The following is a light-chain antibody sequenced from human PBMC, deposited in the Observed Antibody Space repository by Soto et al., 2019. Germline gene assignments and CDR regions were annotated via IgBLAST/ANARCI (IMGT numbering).Light chain of an antibody. V-gene: IGKV3-15*01. Sequence: EIVLTQSPGTQSLSPGERATLSCRASQSVSNNYLAWYQQKPGQAPRLLIYGASTRATGFPARFSGSGSGTDFTLTISSLQSEDFAVYYCQQYNNWPWTFGQGTKVDIK. CDR1: QSVSNN. J-gene: IGKJ1*01. CDR3: QQYNNWPWT. CDR2: GAS.